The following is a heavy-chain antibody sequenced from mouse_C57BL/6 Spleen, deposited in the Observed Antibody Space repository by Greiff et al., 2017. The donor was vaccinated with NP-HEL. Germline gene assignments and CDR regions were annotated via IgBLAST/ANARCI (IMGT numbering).Heavy chain of an antibody. CDR3: ARHPHDGYSWYFDV. CDR2: FYPGSGSI. CDR1: GYTFTEYT. J-gene: IGHJ1*03. Sequence: QVQLQQSGAELVKPGASVKLSCTASGYTFTEYTIHWVKQRSGQGLEWIGWFYPGSGSIKYNEKFKDKATLTADKSSSTVYMELSRLTSEDAAVYVYARHPHDGYSWYFDVWGTGTTVTVSS. V-gene: IGHV1-62-2*01. D-gene: IGHD2-3*01.